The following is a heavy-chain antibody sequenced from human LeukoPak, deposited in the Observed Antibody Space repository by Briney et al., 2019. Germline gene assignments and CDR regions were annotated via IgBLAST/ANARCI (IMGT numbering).Heavy chain of an antibody. V-gene: IGHV4-61*03. Sequence: SETLSLTCTVSGGSVSSGSYYWSWIRQPPGKGLEWIGYVYNSGTTNYNPSLKSRVTISVDTSTNHFSLRLSSVIAADTAMYFCARGNPVAPLSWFDPWGQGTLVTVSA. CDR3: ARGNPVAPLSWFDP. CDR2: VYNSGTT. CDR1: GGSVSSGSYY. D-gene: IGHD1-14*01. J-gene: IGHJ5*02.